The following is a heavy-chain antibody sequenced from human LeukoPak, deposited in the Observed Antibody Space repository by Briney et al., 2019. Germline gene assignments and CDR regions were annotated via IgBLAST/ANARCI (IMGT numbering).Heavy chain of an antibody. CDR3: ARPYESYSGSYYFDY. CDR1: GXTFSSYA. CDR2: ISYDGSNK. J-gene: IGHJ4*02. D-gene: IGHD1-26*01. V-gene: IGHV3-30-3*01. Sequence: PGRSLRLSCAASGXTFSSYAMHWVRQAPGKGLEWVAVISYDGSNKYYADSVKGRFTISRDNSKNTLYLQMNSLRAEDTAVYYCARPYESYSGSYYFDYWGQGTLVTVSS.